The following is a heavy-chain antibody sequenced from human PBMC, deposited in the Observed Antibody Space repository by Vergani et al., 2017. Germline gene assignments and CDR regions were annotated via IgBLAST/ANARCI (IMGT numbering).Heavy chain of an antibody. Sequence: QVQLVQSGAEVKKPGASVKVSCKASGCTFSSYAISWVRQAPGQGLEWMGRIIPSLGIANYSQKFQGRVTITADKSTSTAYMALSSLRSEDTAVYYCAGDKCDWAYFDYWGQGTLVTVSS. J-gene: IGHJ4*02. CDR3: AGDKCDWAYFDY. CDR2: IIPSLGIA. CDR1: GCTFSSYA. V-gene: IGHV1-69*04. D-gene: IGHD2-21*01.